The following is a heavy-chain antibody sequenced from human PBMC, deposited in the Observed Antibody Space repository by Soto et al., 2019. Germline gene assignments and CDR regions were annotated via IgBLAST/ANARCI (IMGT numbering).Heavy chain of an antibody. Sequence: SVKVSCKASGFTFTISAMQWVRQARGPRLEWIGWIVVGSGNTNYAQKFQERVTITRDMSTSTAYMELSSLRSEDTAVYYCAAVWNWALDALEIWGQGTMFSVSS. V-gene: IGHV1-58*02. CDR2: IVVGSGNT. CDR1: GFTFTISA. D-gene: IGHD1-7*01. J-gene: IGHJ3*02. CDR3: AAVWNWALDALEI.